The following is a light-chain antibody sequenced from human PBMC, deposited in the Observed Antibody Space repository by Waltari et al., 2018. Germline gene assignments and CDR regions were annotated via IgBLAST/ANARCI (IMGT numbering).Light chain of an antibody. V-gene: IGLV1-44*01. Sequence: QSGLTQPPSASGTPGQRVTISCSGSRSNIETYSVNWSQQRPGTAAKLLIYSNNQRPSGVPDRFSGSKSGTSASLAISGLQSDDEGDYYCAAWDDSLGGPLFGGGTELTVL. CDR1: RSNIETYS. J-gene: IGLJ2*01. CDR3: AAWDDSLGGPL. CDR2: SNN.